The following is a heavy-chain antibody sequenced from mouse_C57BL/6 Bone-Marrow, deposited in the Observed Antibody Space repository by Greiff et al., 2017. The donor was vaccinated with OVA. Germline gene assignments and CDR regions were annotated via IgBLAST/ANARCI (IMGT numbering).Heavy chain of an antibody. CDR2: IHPNSGST. Sequence: QVQLQQPGAELVKPGASVKLSCKASGYTFTSYWMHWVKQRPGQGLEWIGMIHPNSGSTNYNEKFKSKATLTVDKSSSTAYMQLSSLTSEDSAVYYCAILLRYLWYFDVWGTGTTVTVSS. D-gene: IGHD1-1*01. CDR3: AILLRYLWYFDV. J-gene: IGHJ1*03. CDR1: GYTFTSYW. V-gene: IGHV1-64*01.